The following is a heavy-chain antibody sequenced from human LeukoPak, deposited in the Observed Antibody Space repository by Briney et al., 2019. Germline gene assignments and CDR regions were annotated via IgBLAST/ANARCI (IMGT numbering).Heavy chain of an antibody. Sequence: GGSLRLSCAASGFTFSNSWMSWVRQAPGRGLEWVANIKEDGSEENYVDSVKGRFTISRDNAKNSLYLQMNSLRAEDTAVYYCARADTAMVTNLYYYYMDVWGKGTTVTISS. V-gene: IGHV3-7*03. CDR1: GFTFSNSW. CDR2: IKEDGSEE. D-gene: IGHD5-18*01. CDR3: ARADTAMVTNLYYYYMDV. J-gene: IGHJ6*03.